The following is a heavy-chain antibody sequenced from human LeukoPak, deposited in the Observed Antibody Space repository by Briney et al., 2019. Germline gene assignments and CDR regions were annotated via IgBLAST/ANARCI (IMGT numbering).Heavy chain of an antibody. CDR3: ARVLIVATIVYFDY. J-gene: IGHJ4*02. D-gene: IGHD5-12*01. CDR2: IKQDGSEK. Sequence: PGGSLRLSCAASGFTFSSCWMSWVRQAPGKGLEWVANIKQDGSEKYYVDSVKGRFTISRDNAKNSLYLQMNSLRAEDTAVYYCARVLIVATIVYFDYWGQGTPVTVSS. V-gene: IGHV3-7*01. CDR1: GFTFSSCW.